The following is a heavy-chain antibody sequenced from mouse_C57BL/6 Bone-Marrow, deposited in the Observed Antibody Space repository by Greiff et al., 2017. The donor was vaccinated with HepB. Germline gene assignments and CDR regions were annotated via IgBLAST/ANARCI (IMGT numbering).Heavy chain of an antibody. D-gene: IGHD1-1*01. CDR2: ISSGGSYT. Sequence: EVQLQQSGGDLVKPGGSLKLSCAASGFTFSSYGMSWVRQTPDKRLEWVATISSGGSYTYYPDSVKGRFTISRDNAKNTLYLQMSSLKSEDTAMYYCARRPYYYGSSGDYWGQGTTLTVSS. CDR3: ARRPYYYGSSGDY. V-gene: IGHV5-6*01. J-gene: IGHJ2*01. CDR1: GFTFSSYG.